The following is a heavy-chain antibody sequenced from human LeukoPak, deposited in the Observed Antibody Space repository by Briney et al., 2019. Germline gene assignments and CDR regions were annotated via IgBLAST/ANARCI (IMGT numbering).Heavy chain of an antibody. J-gene: IGHJ4*02. V-gene: IGHV4-59*08. Sequence: SETLSLTCTVSGGSISSYYWSWIRQPPGKGLEWIGYIYYSGSTNYNPSLKSRVTISVDTSKNQFSLKLSSATAADTAVYYCARTVFIAAAGTGGFDYWGQGTLVTVSS. CDR3: ARTVFIAAAGTGGFDY. CDR2: IYYSGST. D-gene: IGHD6-13*01. CDR1: GGSISSYY.